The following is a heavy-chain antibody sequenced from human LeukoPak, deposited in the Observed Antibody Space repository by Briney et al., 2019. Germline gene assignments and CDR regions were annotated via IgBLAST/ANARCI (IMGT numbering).Heavy chain of an antibody. CDR3: ARSSPGWFGELWGRPNWFDP. CDR2: IYHSGST. Sequence: SETLSLTCAVSGGSITSNNWWTWVRQPPGKGLEWIGEIYHSGSTHYNPSLKSRVTISVDTSKNQFSLKLSSVTAADTAVYYCARSSPGWFGELWGRPNWFDPWGQGALVTVSS. V-gene: IGHV4-4*02. J-gene: IGHJ5*02. CDR1: GGSITSNNW. D-gene: IGHD3-10*01.